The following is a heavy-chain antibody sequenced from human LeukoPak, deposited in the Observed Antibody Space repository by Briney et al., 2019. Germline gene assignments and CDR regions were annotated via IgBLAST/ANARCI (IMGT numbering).Heavy chain of an antibody. CDR1: GGSISSSSYY. Sequence: SETLSLTCTVSGGSISSSSYYWGWIRQPPGKGLEWIGSIYYSGSTYYNPSLKSRVTISVDTSKNQFSLKLSSVTAADTAVYYCARVRWFGGFDYWGQGTLVTVSS. D-gene: IGHD3-10*01. J-gene: IGHJ4*02. V-gene: IGHV4-39*07. CDR3: ARVRWFGGFDY. CDR2: IYYSGST.